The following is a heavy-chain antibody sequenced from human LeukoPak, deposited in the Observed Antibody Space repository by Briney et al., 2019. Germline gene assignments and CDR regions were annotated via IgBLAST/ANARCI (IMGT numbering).Heavy chain of an antibody. CDR2: ISRSGDTL. D-gene: IGHD2/OR15-2a*01. V-gene: IGHV3-11*01. J-gene: IGHJ6*02. CDR1: GFPFGGYY. Sequence: GGSLRLSCAAFGFPFGGYYMTWIRQAPGKGLEWISYISRSGDTLYYADSVEGRFTISRDNAKNSLFLQMNSLRADDTAVYYCAREVVIFPDYYYYGMDVWGQGTTVTVSS. CDR3: AREVVIFPDYYYYGMDV.